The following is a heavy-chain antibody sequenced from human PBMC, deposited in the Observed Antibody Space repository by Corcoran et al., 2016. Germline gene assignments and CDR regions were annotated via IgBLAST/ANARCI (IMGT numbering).Heavy chain of an antibody. D-gene: IGHD2-21*01. CDR3: ASENVEIH. CDR1: GFTFSSYG. J-gene: IGHJ4*02. CDR2: ISYDGSKK. V-gene: IGHV3-30*03. Sequence: QVQLVESGGGVVQPGRSLRLSCAASGFTFSSYGIHWVRQAPGKGLEWVAVISYDGSKKYYADSGKGRFTISRDNSKNMLYLQMNSLRAEDTAVYYCASENVEIHWGQGSLVTASS.